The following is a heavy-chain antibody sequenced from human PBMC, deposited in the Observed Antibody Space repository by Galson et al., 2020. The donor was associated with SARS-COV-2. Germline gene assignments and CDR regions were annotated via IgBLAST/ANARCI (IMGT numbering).Heavy chain of an antibody. Sequence: ETSEPLSLTCTVSGGSISSGGYYWSWIRQHPGKGLEWIGYIYYSGSTYYNPSLKSRVTISVDTSKNQFSLKLSSVTTADTAVYYCARIISVGIFGVVNWFDPWGQGTLVTVSS. CDR2: IYYSGST. CDR1: GGSISSGGYY. J-gene: IGHJ5*02. D-gene: IGHD3-3*01. V-gene: IGHV4-31*03. CDR3: ARIISVGIFGVVNWFDP.